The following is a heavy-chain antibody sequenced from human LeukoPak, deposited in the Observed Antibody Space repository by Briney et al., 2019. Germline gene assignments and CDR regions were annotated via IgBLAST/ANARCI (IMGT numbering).Heavy chain of an antibody. CDR3: ARGSSGSLLVDFDY. Sequence: GASVKVSCKASGYTFSGYALNWVRQAPGQGLEWMGWINTKTGNPTYAQGFTGRCVFSLDTSVSTAYLQISSLKAEDTAVYYCARGSSGSLLVDFDYWGQGTLVTVSS. V-gene: IGHV7-4-1*02. CDR2: INTKTGNP. J-gene: IGHJ4*02. D-gene: IGHD1-26*01. CDR1: GYTFSGYA.